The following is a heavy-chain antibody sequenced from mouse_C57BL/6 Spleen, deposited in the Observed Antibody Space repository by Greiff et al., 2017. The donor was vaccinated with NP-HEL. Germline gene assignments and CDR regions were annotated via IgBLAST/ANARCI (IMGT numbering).Heavy chain of an antibody. V-gene: IGHV1-82*01. CDR2: IYPGDGDT. Sequence: VQLQQSGPELVKPGASVKISCKASGYAFSSSWMNWVKQRPGKGLEWIGRIYPGDGDTNYNEKFKGKATLTADKSSSTAYMQLSSLTSEDSAVYFCARYYDGSHWYFDVWGTGTTVTVSS. CDR3: ARYYDGSHWYFDV. J-gene: IGHJ1*03. D-gene: IGHD2-3*01. CDR1: GYAFSSSW.